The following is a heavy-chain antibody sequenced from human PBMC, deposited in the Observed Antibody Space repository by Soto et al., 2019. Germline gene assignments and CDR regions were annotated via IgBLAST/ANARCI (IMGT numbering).Heavy chain of an antibody. CDR3: AKGRYFDASGGCANF. D-gene: IGHD3-9*01. CDR2: ISGSGWQT. CDR1: GFTFNSYA. V-gene: IGHV3-23*01. Sequence: EVRLMESGGGFLQPGGSQRLSFVASGFTFNSYARSWVRQPPEKGLEWVSAISGSGWQTYYAESVQGRFTISRDNSKTTVYLHMNRLRAEDSGIYYCAKGRYFDASGGCANFWGRGTLVTVSS. J-gene: IGHJ2*01.